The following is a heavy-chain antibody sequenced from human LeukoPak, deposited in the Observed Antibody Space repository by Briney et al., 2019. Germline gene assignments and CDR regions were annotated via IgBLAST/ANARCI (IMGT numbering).Heavy chain of an antibody. V-gene: IGHV3-23*01. CDR2: ISGSGSIT. CDR3: AKDHTPIPTSIYFDY. CDR1: GFTFSSYA. D-gene: IGHD3-9*01. Sequence: GGSLRLSCAASGFTFSSYAMSWVRQAPGKGLEWVSAISGSGSITYYADSVKGRFTISRDNSKNTLFLQMNSLRAEDTAVYYCAKDHTPIPTSIYFDYWGQGTLVTVSS. J-gene: IGHJ4*02.